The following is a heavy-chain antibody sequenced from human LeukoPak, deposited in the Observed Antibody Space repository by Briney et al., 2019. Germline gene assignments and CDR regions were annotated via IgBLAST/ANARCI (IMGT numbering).Heavy chain of an antibody. CDR1: GYTFTSYY. V-gene: IGHV1-24*01. CDR2: FDPEDGET. CDR3: ATDRGDYYDSSGYPTY. J-gene: IGHJ4*02. D-gene: IGHD3-22*01. Sequence: ASVKVSCKASGYTFTSYYMHWVRQAPGKGLEWMGGFDPEDGETIYAQKFQGRVTMTEDTSTDTAYMELSSLRSEDTAVYYCATDRGDYYDSSGYPTYWGQGTLVTVSS.